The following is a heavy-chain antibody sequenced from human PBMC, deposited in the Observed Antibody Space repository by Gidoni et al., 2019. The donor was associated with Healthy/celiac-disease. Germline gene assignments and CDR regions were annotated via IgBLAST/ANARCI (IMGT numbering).Heavy chain of an antibody. CDR2: IYHSGST. CDR1: GGSISSSNW. CDR3: AREIRYFDSNCNWFDP. J-gene: IGHJ5*02. D-gene: IGHD3-9*01. Sequence: QVQLQESGPGLVKPSGTLSLTCAVSGGSISSSNWWSWVRQPPGKGLEWIGEIYHSGSTNYNPSLKSRGTISVDKSKNQFSLKLSSVTAADTAVYYCAREIRYFDSNCNWFDPWGQGTLVTVSS. V-gene: IGHV4-4*02.